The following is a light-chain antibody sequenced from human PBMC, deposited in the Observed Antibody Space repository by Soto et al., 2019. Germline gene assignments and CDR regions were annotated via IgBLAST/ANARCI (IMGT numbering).Light chain of an antibody. CDR1: SSDIGFYNY. V-gene: IGLV2-8*01. Sequence: QSVLTQPPSASGSPGQSVIISCTGTSSDIGFYNYVSWYQHHPGRAPKLIIYDVNKRPSGVHHRFSGSKSGDSASLTVSGLQPEDEADYYCSSYAGKNSLVFGTGTKVTV. J-gene: IGLJ1*01. CDR3: SSYAGKNSLV. CDR2: DVN.